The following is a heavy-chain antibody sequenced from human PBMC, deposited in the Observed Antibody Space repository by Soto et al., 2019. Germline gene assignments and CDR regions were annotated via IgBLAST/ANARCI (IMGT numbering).Heavy chain of an antibody. V-gene: IGHV4-34*01. CDR1: GGSFSGYY. Sequence: SETLSLTCAVYGGSFSGYYWSWLRQPPGKGLEWIGEINHSGSTNYNPSLKSRVTISVDTSKNQFSLKLSSVTAADTAVYYCARVPTAITGTTHHWFDPWGQGTLVTVS. CDR3: ARVPTAITGTTHHWFDP. CDR2: INHSGST. D-gene: IGHD1-7*01. J-gene: IGHJ5*02.